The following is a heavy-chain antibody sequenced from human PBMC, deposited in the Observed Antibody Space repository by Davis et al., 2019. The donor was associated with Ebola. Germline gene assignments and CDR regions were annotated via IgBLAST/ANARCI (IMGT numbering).Heavy chain of an antibody. D-gene: IGHD3/OR15-3a*01. CDR3: AKGTMIFDYSMDV. CDR1: GFRVHESS. J-gene: IGHJ6*04. Sequence: PGGSLRLSCAVSGFRVHESSMHWVRQAPGKGLEWVAGMRWNGNGVAYADSVKGRFIISRDSATNSLYLQMNSLRHEDTALYYCAKGTMIFDYSMDVWGKGTTVTVSS. V-gene: IGHV3-9*01. CDR2: MRWNGNGV.